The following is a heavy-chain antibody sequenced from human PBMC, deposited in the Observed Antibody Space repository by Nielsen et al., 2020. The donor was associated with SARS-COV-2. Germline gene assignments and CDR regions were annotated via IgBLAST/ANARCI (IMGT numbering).Heavy chain of an antibody. CDR3: TTDYYGSGALAGYYGMDV. V-gene: IGHV3-15*01. CDR1: GFTFSNAW. Sequence: GESLKISCAASGFTFSNAWMSWVRHAPGKGLEWVGRIKSKTDGGTTDYAAPVKGRFTISRDDSKNTLYLQMNSLKTEDTAVYYCTTDYYGSGALAGYYGMDVWGQGTTVTVSS. D-gene: IGHD3-10*01. J-gene: IGHJ6*02. CDR2: IKSKTDGGTT.